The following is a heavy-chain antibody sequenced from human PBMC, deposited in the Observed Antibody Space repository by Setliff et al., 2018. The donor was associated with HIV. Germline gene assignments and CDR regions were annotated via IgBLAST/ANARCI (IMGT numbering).Heavy chain of an antibody. V-gene: IGHV1-3*01. D-gene: IGHD5-18*01. J-gene: IGHJ6*03. CDR1: GYTFTGYA. Sequence: ASVKVSCKASGYTFTGYAMHWVRQAPGQRLEWMGWINAGNGNTKYSQKFQGRVTITRDTSASTAYMELSSLRSEDTAVYYCARDTAMVPYYYYMDVWGKGTTVTVSS. CDR2: INAGNGNT. CDR3: ARDTAMVPYYYYMDV.